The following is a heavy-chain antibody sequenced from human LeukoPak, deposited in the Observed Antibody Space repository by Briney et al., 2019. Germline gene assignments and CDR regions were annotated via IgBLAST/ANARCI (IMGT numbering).Heavy chain of an antibody. CDR1: GFTFSSYA. V-gene: IGHV3-30-3*01. D-gene: IGHD1-26*01. CDR2: ISYDGSNK. J-gene: IGHJ4*02. Sequence: GGSLRLSCAASGFTFSSYAMHWVRQAPGKGLEWVAVISYDGSNKYYADSVKGRFTISRDNSKNTLYLQMNSLRAEDTAVYYCARDGSGSYYLDYWGQGTLVTVSS. CDR3: ARDGSGSYYLDY.